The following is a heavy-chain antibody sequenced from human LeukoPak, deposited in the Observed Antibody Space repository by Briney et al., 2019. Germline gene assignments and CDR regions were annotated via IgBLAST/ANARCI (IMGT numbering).Heavy chain of an antibody. CDR2: IDYNGNT. D-gene: IGHD2-21*02. J-gene: IGHJ4*02. CDR3: ARLAKCDGNCYSFDL. Sequence: PSETLSLTCDVSGDSISSHPWSWIRQPPGKGLDYIGFIDYNGNTNYNPSLKSRVTISLDIFKNRFSLNLNSVSAADTAVYYCARLAKCDGNCYSFDLWGQGMLVTVSS. CDR1: GDSISSHP. V-gene: IGHV4-59*11.